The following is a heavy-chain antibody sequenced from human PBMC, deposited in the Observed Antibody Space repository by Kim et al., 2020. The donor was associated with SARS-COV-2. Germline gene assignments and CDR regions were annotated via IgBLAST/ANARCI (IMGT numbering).Heavy chain of an antibody. CDR1: GFTFSSYG. CDR2: ISYDGSNK. D-gene: IGHD3-10*01. J-gene: IGHJ4*02. Sequence: GGSLRLSCAASGFTFSSYGMHWVRQAPGKGLEWVSVISYDGSNKYYADSVKGRFTISRDNSKNTLYLQMNSLRAEDTAVYYCAKDPAVYYGSGSYPGYWGQGSLLTVSS. CDR3: AKDPAVYYGSGSYPGY. V-gene: IGHV3-30*18.